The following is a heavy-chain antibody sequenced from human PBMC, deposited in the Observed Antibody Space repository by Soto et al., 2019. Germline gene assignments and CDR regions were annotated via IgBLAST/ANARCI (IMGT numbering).Heavy chain of an antibody. CDR3: ARDGSEGSSSLENSFDP. Sequence: SETLSLTCTVSGGSISSGGYYWSWIRQHPGKGLEWIGYIYYSGSTYYNPSLKSRVTISVDTSKNQFSLKLSSVTAADTAVYYCARDGSEGSSSLENSFDPWGQGTQVTVSS. D-gene: IGHD6-6*01. CDR2: IYYSGST. CDR1: GGSISSGGYY. V-gene: IGHV4-31*03. J-gene: IGHJ5*02.